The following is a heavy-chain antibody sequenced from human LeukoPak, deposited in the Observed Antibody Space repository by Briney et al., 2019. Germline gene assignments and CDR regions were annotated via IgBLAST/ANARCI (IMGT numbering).Heavy chain of an antibody. V-gene: IGHV3-23*01. CDR1: GFTFSSYA. CDR3: AKHPDSSGYYYYFDY. Sequence: PGGSLRLSCAASGFTFSSYAMSWVRQAPGKGLEWVSAISGSGGSTYYADSVKGRFTISRDNSKNTLYLQMNSLRAEDTAVYYCAKHPDSSGYYYYFDYWGQGTLVTVSS. CDR2: ISGSGGST. D-gene: IGHD3-22*01. J-gene: IGHJ4*02.